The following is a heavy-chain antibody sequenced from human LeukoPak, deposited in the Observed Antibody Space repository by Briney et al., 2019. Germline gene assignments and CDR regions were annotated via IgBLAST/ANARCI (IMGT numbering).Heavy chain of an antibody. D-gene: IGHD3-10*01. CDR2: IWYDGSNK. CDR1: GFTFSSYS. Sequence: GGSLRLSCAASGFTFSSYSMNWVRQAPGKGLEWVAVIWYDGSNKYYADSVKGRFTISRDNSKNTLYLQMNSLRAEDTAVYYCARDSGSGSYYLAYYVYWGQGTVVTVSS. J-gene: IGHJ4*02. V-gene: IGHV3-33*08. CDR3: ARDSGSGSYYLAYYVY.